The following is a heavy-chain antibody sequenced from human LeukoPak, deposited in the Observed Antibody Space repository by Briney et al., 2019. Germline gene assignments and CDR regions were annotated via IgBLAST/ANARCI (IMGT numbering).Heavy chain of an antibody. CDR3: ARGGFLGYYDSNAYYRGDHRYYFDY. Sequence: SETLSLTCSVSGGSISSGSYYWRWIPQPAGKGRELIVRIYSSGSTNYNPSLKSRVTISVDMYKNQFSLKLSSVTAADPAVYYCARGGFLGYYDSNAYYRGDHRYYFDYWGQGTLVTVSS. CDR2: IYSSGST. D-gene: IGHD3-22*01. J-gene: IGHJ4*02. CDR1: GGSISSGSYY. V-gene: IGHV4-61*02.